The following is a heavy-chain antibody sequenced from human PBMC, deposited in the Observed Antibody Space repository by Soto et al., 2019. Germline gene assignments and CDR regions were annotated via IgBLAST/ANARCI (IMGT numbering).Heavy chain of an antibody. D-gene: IGHD4-17*01. CDR2: IDPSGGSP. CDR3: ARVRYGGNSVYFQH. Sequence: QVQLVQSGAEVKRPGASVKVSCKASGYSFTSNYIHWARQAPGQGLEWMGIIDPSGGSPNYATKSQGRVTMTRDTSTSTVYMALSSLTSEDTAVYYCARVRYGGNSVYFQHWGQGALVTVSS. V-gene: IGHV1-46*01. J-gene: IGHJ1*01. CDR1: GYSFTSNY.